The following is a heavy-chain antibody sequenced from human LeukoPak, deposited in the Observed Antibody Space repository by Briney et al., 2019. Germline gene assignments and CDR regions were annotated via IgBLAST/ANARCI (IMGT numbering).Heavy chain of an antibody. Sequence: PSETLSLTCAVYGGSFSGYYWSWIRQPSGKGLEWIGEINHSGSTNYNPSLKSRVTISVDTSKNQFSLKLSSVTAADTAVYYCARGPSSSWPSYYYYGMDVWGQGTTVTVSS. J-gene: IGHJ6*02. CDR2: INHSGST. D-gene: IGHD6-13*01. CDR1: GGSFSGYY. V-gene: IGHV4-34*01. CDR3: ARGPSSSWPSYYYYGMDV.